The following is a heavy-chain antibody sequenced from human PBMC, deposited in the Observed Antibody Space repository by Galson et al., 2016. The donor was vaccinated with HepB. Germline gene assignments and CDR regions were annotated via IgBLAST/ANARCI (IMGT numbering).Heavy chain of an antibody. CDR3: ARECRVWCVVGGDTKYKHDLDV. V-gene: IGHV3-7*03. CDR1: GFGFSDYW. CDR2: INQDGSEK. J-gene: IGHJ6*01. Sequence: SLRLSCAVSGFGFSDYWMTWVRQAPGKGLEWVANINQDGSEKNSVDSMKGRFTISRDNAKNSMYLQMNTLRAEDTAVYYCARECRVWCVVGGDTKYKHDLDVGGQGTTVTVSS. D-gene: IGHD1-26*01.